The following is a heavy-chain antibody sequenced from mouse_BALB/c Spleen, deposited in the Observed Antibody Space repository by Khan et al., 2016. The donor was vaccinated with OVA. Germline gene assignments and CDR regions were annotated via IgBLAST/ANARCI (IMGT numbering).Heavy chain of an antibody. V-gene: IGHV1-77*01. CDR3: ARRNYFGYTFAY. J-gene: IGHJ3*01. Sequence: QVQLLQSGAELARPGASVKLSCKASGYTFTDYYINWVKQRTGQGLEWIGEISPGSGDTYYNEKFKGKAILTADKSSTTAYMQHSSLTSEASAVYFCARRNYFGYTFAYWGQGTLVTVSA. CDR1: GYTFTDYY. D-gene: IGHD1-2*01. CDR2: ISPGSGDT.